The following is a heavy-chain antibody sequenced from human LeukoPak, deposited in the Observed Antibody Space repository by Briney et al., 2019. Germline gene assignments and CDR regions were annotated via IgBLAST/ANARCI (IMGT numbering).Heavy chain of an antibody. D-gene: IGHD3-22*01. CDR3: ARRFPDYYDSSGIDY. J-gene: IGHJ4*02. Sequence: GGSLRLSCAASGFTFDDYGMNWVRQAPGKGLEWVSGINWNGGSTGYADSVKGRFTISRDNAKNSLYLQMNSLRAEDTALYYRARRFPDYYDSSGIDYWGQGTLVTVSS. CDR2: INWNGGST. CDR1: GFTFDDYG. V-gene: IGHV3-20*04.